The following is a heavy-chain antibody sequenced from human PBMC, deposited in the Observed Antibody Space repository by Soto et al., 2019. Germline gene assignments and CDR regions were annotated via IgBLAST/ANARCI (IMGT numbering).Heavy chain of an antibody. D-gene: IGHD4-17*01. CDR2: FSGSGDDT. J-gene: IGHJ4*02. CDR3: AGHGGYSY. CDR1: GFTLRTNG. V-gene: IGHV3-23*01. Sequence: GGSLRLSCAATGFTLRTNGMSWVRQAPGKGLEWVSSFSGSGDDTWYADSLKGRFTISRDNSKNTVYLQMNSLRAEDTALYYCAGHGGYSYWGQGTLVTVSS.